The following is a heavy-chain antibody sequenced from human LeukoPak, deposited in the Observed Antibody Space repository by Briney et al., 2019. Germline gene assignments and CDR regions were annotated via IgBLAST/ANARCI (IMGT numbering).Heavy chain of an antibody. CDR1: GGSFSGYY. D-gene: IGHD2-21*01. CDR2: INHSGST. CDR3: ARHAIPFFDS. V-gene: IGHV4-34*01. J-gene: IGHJ5*01. Sequence: SETLSLTCAVYGGSFSGYYWSWIRQPPGKGLEWIGEINHSGSTNYNPSLKSRVTISVDTSKNQFSLKLRSVTAADTAVYYCARHAIPFFDSWGQGALVTVSS.